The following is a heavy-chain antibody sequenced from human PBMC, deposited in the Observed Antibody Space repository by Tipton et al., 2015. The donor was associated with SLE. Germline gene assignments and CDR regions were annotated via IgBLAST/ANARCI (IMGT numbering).Heavy chain of an antibody. J-gene: IGHJ3*02. D-gene: IGHD4-17*01. Sequence: TLSLTCTVSGGSISSHYWSWIRQPPGKGLEWIGYIYYSGSINYNPSLKSRVTISVDTSKNQFSLKLSSVTAADTAVYYCANGDYNSFDIWGQGTMVTVSS. V-gene: IGHV4-59*08. CDR3: ANGDYNSFDI. CDR1: GGSISSHY. CDR2: IYYSGSI.